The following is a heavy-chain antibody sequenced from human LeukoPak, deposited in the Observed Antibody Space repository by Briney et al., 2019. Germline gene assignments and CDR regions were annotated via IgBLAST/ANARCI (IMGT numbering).Heavy chain of an antibody. CDR3: ARANFLYCSSSTCLFDY. V-gene: IGHV1-2*02. D-gene: IGHD2-2*01. CDR2: INPNDGDT. J-gene: IGHJ4*02. Sequence: ASLKVSCKASGYTSTDYYMHWVRQAPGQGFEWMGWINPNDGDTNYAQKFQGRVTMTRDTSISTAHMEVSRLRSDDTAVYYCARANFLYCSSSTCLFDYWGQGTLVTVSS. CDR1: GYTSTDYY.